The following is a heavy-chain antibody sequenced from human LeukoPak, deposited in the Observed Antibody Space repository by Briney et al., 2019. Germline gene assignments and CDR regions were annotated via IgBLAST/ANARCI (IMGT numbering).Heavy chain of an antibody. D-gene: IGHD5-18*01. CDR3: VREARGYHYTYFDY. V-gene: IGHV3-13*01. Sequence: GGSLRLSCTASGFTLGSHDMHWVRQTTGEGLEWVAAIASGFQTFYAGSVRGRFTVSREDAKNSLYLQMNSLRAGDTAVYYCVREARGYHYTYFDYWGQGTLVTVSS. CDR2: IASGFQT. CDR1: GFTLGSHD. J-gene: IGHJ4*02.